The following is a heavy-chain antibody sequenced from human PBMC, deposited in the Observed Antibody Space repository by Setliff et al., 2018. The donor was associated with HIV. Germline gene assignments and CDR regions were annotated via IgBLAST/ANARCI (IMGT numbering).Heavy chain of an antibody. CDR3: ARKFRPGHGVDV. J-gene: IGHJ6*02. CDR2: ISPNGNSM. D-gene: IGHD3-10*01. CDR1: GFTFSDYY. Sequence: PGGSLRLSCAASGFTFSDYYMTWIRQAPGKGLEWVSYISPNGNSMYYADSVKGRFTISRDNAKNSLYLQMNSLRAEDTALYYCARKFRPGHGVDVWGQGTTVTVSS. V-gene: IGHV3-11*04.